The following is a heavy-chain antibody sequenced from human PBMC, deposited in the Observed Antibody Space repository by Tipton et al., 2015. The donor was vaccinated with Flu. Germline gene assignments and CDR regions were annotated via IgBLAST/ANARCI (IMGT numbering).Heavy chain of an antibody. CDR1: GFTFSSYA. Sequence: QLVQSGGGLVQPGGSLRLSCAASGFTFSSYAMNWVRQAPGKGLEWLSYISSGGSTISYADSVRGRFTISRDNAKNSLYLQLNSLRAEDTAVYYCATLTGDDYWGQGDLVTVSS. V-gene: IGHV3-48*03. D-gene: IGHD7-27*01. CDR2: ISSGGSTI. J-gene: IGHJ4*02. CDR3: ATLTGDDY.